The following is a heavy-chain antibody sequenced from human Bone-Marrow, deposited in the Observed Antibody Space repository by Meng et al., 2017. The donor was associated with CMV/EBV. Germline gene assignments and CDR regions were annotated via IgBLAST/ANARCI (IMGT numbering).Heavy chain of an antibody. Sequence: SETLSLTCTVSGGSISSYYWSWIRQPPGKGLEWIGYIYYSGSTNYNPSLKGRVTISVDTSKNQFSLKLSSVTAADTAVYYCARASPDTRKGYCSSTSCYNYYYYYGMDVWGQGTTVTVSS. CDR2: IYYSGST. V-gene: IGHV4-59*01. D-gene: IGHD2-2*02. J-gene: IGHJ6*02. CDR3: ARASPDTRKGYCSSTSCYNYYYYYGMDV. CDR1: GGSISSYY.